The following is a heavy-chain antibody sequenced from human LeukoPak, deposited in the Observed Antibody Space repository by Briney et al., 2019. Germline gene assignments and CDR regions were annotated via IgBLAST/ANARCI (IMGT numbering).Heavy chain of an antibody. Sequence: ASVKVFCKASGENLTGYYNHWGRQAPGQGGVWMGWINPNSGGTNYAQKFQGRVTMTRDTSISTAYMELSSLRSEDTAVYYCARDTHGWLQSDYWGQGTLVTVSS. J-gene: IGHJ4*02. CDR3: ARDTHGWLQSDY. D-gene: IGHD5-24*01. V-gene: IGHV1-2*02. CDR1: GENLTGYY. CDR2: INPNSGGT.